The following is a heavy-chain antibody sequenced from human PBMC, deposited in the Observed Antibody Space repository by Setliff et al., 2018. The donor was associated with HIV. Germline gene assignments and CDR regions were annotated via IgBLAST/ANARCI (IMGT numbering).Heavy chain of an antibody. V-gene: IGHV4-34*01. J-gene: IGHJ4*02. D-gene: IGHD6-13*01. Sequence: PSETLSLTCAVYGGSFSNYYWSWIRQPPGKGLEWIGEINHSGSTNYNPSLKSRVTISVDTSMDQFSLKLNSVTAADTAVYYCAAASSWDPLLDYWGQGTLVTVS. CDR2: INHSGST. CDR1: GGSFSNYY. CDR3: AAASSWDPLLDY.